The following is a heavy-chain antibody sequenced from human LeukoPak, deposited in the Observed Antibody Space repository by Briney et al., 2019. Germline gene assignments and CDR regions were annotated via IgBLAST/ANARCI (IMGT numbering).Heavy chain of an antibody. V-gene: IGHV1-18*01. CDR2: ISAYNGNT. J-gene: IGHJ4*02. D-gene: IGHD3-3*01. Sequence: ASVKVSCKASGYTFTSYGISWVRQAPGQGLEWMGWISAYNGNTNYAQKLQGRVTMTTDTSTSTAYMEPRSLRSDDTAVYYCARGARITIFGVVIIRDFDYWGQGTLVTVSS. CDR3: ARGARITIFGVVIIRDFDY. CDR1: GYTFTSYG.